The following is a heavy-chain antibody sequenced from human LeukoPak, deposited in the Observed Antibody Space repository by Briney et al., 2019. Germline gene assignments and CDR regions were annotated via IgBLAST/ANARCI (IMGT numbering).Heavy chain of an antibody. J-gene: IGHJ4*02. CDR1: GFTVDSNY. CDR2: NTGGNT. D-gene: IGHD3-22*01. CDR3: ARGDDSGYYDYFDY. V-gene: IGHV3-53*01. Sequence: PGGSLRLSCAASGFTVDSNYLSWVRQAPGKGLEWVSTNTGGNTYYAASVKGRFTISRDFSKNTVFLHMNSLRAEDTAMYYCARGDDSGYYDYFDYWGQGALVTASS.